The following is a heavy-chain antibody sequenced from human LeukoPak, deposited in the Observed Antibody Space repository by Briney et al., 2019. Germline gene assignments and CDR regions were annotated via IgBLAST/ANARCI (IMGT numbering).Heavy chain of an antibody. CDR3: ARGKPLLPTVTMHNGMDI. Sequence: SETLSLTCAVYGGSFSGYYWSWIRQPPGKGLEWIGEINHSGSTNYNPSLKSRVTISVDASKNQFSLKLSSVTAADTAVYYCARGKPLLPTVTMHNGMDIWGQGTTVTVSS. CDR1: GGSFSGYY. D-gene: IGHD3-10*01. J-gene: IGHJ6*02. CDR2: INHSGST. V-gene: IGHV4-34*01.